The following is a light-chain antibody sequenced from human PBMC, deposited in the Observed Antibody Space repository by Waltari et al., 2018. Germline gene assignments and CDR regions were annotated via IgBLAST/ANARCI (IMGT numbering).Light chain of an antibody. CDR1: QTIYNS. V-gene: IGKV1-39*01. J-gene: IGKJ2*01. CDR3: QQSYTLPYT. CDR2: DTS. Sequence: DIQMTQSQSPLSASVGDRVTITCRASQTIYNSLHWYQHKPGKAPKLLISDTSTLQSGVPSRFSGRGSGTEFTLTISRLQPEDFGTYYCQQSYTLPYTFGQGTKLDI.